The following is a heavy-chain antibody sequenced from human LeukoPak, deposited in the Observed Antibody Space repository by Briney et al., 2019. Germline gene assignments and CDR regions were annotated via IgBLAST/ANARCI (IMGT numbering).Heavy chain of an antibody. D-gene: IGHD6-19*01. CDR2: ITCSNSYK. J-gene: IGHJ3*02. Sequence: GGSLRLSCAASGFPFATYAMHWVRQAPGRGLVWVASITCSNSYKNYGASVTGRFTISRDNAPNSLYLQMSSLRAEDSVVYYCATTGEQWLLKNIWGQGTMVIVSS. V-gene: IGHV3-21*01. CDR3: ATTGEQWLLKNI. CDR1: GFPFATYA.